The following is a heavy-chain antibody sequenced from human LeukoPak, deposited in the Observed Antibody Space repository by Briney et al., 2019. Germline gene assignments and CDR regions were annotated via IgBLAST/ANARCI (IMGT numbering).Heavy chain of an antibody. CDR3: ARVAAAGKGDAFDI. CDR2: ISSSSSYI. D-gene: IGHD6-13*01. J-gene: IGHJ3*02. CDR1: GFTFDDYG. V-gene: IGHV3-21*01. Sequence: GGSLRLSCAASGFTFDDYGMSWVRQAPGKGLEWVSSISSSSSYIYCADSVKGRFTISRDNAKNSLYLQMNSLRAEDTAVYYCARVAAAGKGDAFDIWGQGTMVTVSS.